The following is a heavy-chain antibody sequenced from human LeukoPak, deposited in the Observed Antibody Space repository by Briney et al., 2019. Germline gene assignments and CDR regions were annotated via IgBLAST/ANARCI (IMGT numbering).Heavy chain of an antibody. D-gene: IGHD6-6*01. J-gene: IGHJ4*02. V-gene: IGHV1-69*04. CDR2: IIPILGIA. Sequence: GASVKVSCKASGGTFSSYAISWVRQAPGQGLEWMGRIIPILGIANYAQKFQGRVTITADKSTSTAYMELSSLRSEDTAVYYCARDKYSSSSEGPDYWGQGTLVTVSS. CDR1: GGTFSSYA. CDR3: ARDKYSSSSEGPDY.